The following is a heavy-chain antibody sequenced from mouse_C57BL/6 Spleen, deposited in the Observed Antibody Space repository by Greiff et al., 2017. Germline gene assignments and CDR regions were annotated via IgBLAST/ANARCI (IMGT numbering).Heavy chain of an antibody. CDR2: IHPNSGST. D-gene: IGHD1-1*01. J-gene: IGHJ1*03. CDR1: GYTFTSYW. Sequence: QVQLQQPGAELVKPGASVKLSCKASGYTFTSYWMHWVKQRPGQGLEWIGMIHPNSGSTNYNEKFKSKATLTVDKSSSTAYMQLSSLTSEDSAVYYCARRDYGSRYWYFDVWGTGTTVTVSS. CDR3: ARRDYGSRYWYFDV. V-gene: IGHV1-64*01.